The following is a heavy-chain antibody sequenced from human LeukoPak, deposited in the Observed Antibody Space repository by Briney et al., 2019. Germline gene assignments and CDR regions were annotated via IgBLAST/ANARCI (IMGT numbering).Heavy chain of an antibody. V-gene: IGHV4-61*01. Sequence: HSETLSLTCTVSGGSVSSGRFYWSWIRQPPGKGLEYIGYVHTSGTDYNPSLKSRVPISVDTSKNQFSLKLSSVTAADTAVYYCARSNGSGSYYFDYWGQGTLVTVSS. CDR2: VHTSGT. CDR1: GGSVSSGRFY. CDR3: ARSNGSGSYYFDY. D-gene: IGHD3-10*01. J-gene: IGHJ4*02.